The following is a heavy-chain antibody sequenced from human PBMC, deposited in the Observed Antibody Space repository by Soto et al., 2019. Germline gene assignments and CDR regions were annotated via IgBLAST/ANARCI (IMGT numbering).Heavy chain of an antibody. Sequence: GGSLRLSCAASGLSFSNHWTHWVRQAPGKGLVWVSRINGDGSTTSYADSVKGRFTISRDNAKKTLYLQMNTLRVEDTAVYHCALLDCSSSSCLNNAVDVWGQGTTVTVSS. D-gene: IGHD2-2*01. V-gene: IGHV3-74*01. J-gene: IGHJ6*02. CDR2: INGDGSTT. CDR3: ALLDCSSSSCLNNAVDV. CDR1: GLSFSNHW.